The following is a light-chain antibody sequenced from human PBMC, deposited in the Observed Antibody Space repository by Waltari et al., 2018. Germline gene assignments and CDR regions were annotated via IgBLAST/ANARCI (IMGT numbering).Light chain of an antibody. Sequence: DIQMTQSPSSLSASVGDRVTITCRASQGISNWLAWYQQKPGKAPKSLLYAASNLQSGAPSRFSGSGSGTDFTLTITNVQPEDFATYYCQQYDNYPITFGQGTRLEIK. J-gene: IGKJ5*01. CDR1: QGISNW. CDR2: AAS. V-gene: IGKV1D-16*01. CDR3: QQYDNYPIT.